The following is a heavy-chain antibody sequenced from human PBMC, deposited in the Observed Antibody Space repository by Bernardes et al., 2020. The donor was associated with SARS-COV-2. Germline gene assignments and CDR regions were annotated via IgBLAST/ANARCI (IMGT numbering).Heavy chain of an antibody. J-gene: IGHJ3*02. CDR1: GFSFSTYS. CDR3: ARRYYGSGRPEAFDI. Sequence: GGSLSLSCAASGFSFSTYSMKWVRQAPGKGLEWVSSISNSGSTIFYADSVKGRFTISRDNAKNSVYLQMNSLRVEDTAVYYCARRYYGSGRPEAFDIWGQGTLVTVSS. V-gene: IGHV3-21*01. CDR2: ISNSGSTI. D-gene: IGHD3-10*01.